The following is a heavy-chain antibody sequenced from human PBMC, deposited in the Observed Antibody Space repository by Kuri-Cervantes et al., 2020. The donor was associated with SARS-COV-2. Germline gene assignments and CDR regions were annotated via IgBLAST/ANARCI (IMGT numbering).Heavy chain of an antibody. Sequence: ASVKVSCKASGYTFTGYYIHWVRQAPGQGLEWMGWINPKSGATSHAQNFQGRVSTTTDTSSSTAYMELSRLRSDDTAVYYCARGYCGDDCYYPDFDYWGQGTLVTVSS. CDR3: ARGYCGDDCYYPDFDY. CDR2: INPKSGAT. J-gene: IGHJ4*02. V-gene: IGHV1-2*02. CDR1: GYTFTGYY. D-gene: IGHD2-21*01.